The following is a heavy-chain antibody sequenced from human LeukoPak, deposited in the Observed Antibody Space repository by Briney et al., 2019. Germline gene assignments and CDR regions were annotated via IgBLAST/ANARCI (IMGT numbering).Heavy chain of an antibody. D-gene: IGHD2-2*02. CDR2: IYYSGST. CDR1: GGSISSGGYY. CDR3: ARDASCSSTSCYIFDY. Sequence: PSETLSLTCTVSGGSISSGGYYWSWIRQHPGKGLEWIGYIYYSGSTYYNPSFKSRVTISVDTSKNQFSLKLSSVTAADTAVYYCARDASCSSTSCYIFDYWGQGTLVTVSP. J-gene: IGHJ4*02. V-gene: IGHV4-31*03.